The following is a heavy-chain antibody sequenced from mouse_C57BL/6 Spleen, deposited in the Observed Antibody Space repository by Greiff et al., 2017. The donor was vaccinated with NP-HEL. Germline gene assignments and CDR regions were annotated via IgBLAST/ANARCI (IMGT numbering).Heavy chain of an antibody. CDR3: TRDFDYYGSSWAMDY. J-gene: IGHJ4*01. D-gene: IGHD1-1*01. CDR2: ISSGGDYI. CDR1: GFTFSSYA. Sequence: EVQGVESGEGLVKPGGSLKLSCAASGFTFSSYAMSWVRQTPEKRLELVAYISSGGDYIYYADTVKGRFTISRDNARNTLYLQMSSLKSEDTAMYYCTRDFDYYGSSWAMDYWGQGTSVTVSS. V-gene: IGHV5-9-1*02.